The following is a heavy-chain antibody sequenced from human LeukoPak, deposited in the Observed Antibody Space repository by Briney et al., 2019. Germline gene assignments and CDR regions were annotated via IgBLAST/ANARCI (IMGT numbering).Heavy chain of an antibody. Sequence: PGGSLRLSCAASGFTFSSYGMHWVRQAPGKGPEWVSSISGSGGSTYYADSVKGRFTISRDNSKNTLYLQMNSLRAEDTAVYYCEEAERIRYFDWFDAFDIWGQGTMVTVSS. V-gene: IGHV3-23*01. CDR1: GFTFSSYG. CDR3: EEAERIRYFDWFDAFDI. D-gene: IGHD3-9*01. J-gene: IGHJ3*02. CDR2: ISGSGGST.